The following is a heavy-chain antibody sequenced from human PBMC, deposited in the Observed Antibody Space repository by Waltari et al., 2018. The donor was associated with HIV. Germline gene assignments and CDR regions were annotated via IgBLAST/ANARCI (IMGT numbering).Heavy chain of an antibody. V-gene: IGHV3-15*01. Sequence: SGGGLVKPGGSLRLSCAASGITFRNAWMSWVRQAPGKGLEWVGRIKSGAEGGTTDYAAAVKGRFTISRDDSKHTLYLQMDSLKTEDTAVYYCTTLWYSYDSTDYWGQGTLVTVSS. J-gene: IGHJ4*02. CDR2: IKSGAEGGTT. CDR1: GITFRNAW. D-gene: IGHD3-22*01. CDR3: TTLWYSYDSTDY.